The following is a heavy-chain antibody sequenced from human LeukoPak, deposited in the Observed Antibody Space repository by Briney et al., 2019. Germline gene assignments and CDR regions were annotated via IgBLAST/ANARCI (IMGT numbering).Heavy chain of an antibody. CDR1: GGTFSSYA. D-gene: IGHD2-15*01. CDR3: ASYPRGGSGYDY. J-gene: IGHJ4*02. Sequence: SVKVSCKASGGTFSSYAISWVRQAPGQGLEWMGGIIPIFGTANYAQKFQGRVTITTDESTSTAYMELSSLRSEDTAVYYCASYPRGGSGYDYWGQGTLVTVSS. V-gene: IGHV1-69*05. CDR2: IIPIFGTA.